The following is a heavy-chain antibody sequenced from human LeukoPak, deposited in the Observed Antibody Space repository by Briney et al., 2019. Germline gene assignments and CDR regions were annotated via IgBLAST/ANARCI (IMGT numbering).Heavy chain of an antibody. V-gene: IGHV1-69*05. CDR2: TIPIFGTA. J-gene: IGHJ4*02. CDR3: ARVLGSGYESDY. Sequence: SVKVSCKASVGTFSSYAINWVRQAPGQGLEWMGGTIPIFGTANYAQKFQGRVTITRTTSIRTAYMELSSLRSEDTAVYYCARVLGSGYESDYWGQGTLVTVSS. D-gene: IGHD5-12*01. CDR1: VGTFSSYA.